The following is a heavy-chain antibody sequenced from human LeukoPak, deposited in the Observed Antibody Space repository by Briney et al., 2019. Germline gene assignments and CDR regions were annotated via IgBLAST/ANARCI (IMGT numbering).Heavy chain of an antibody. CDR3: ARVKMAYRQFFDY. D-gene: IGHD5-24*01. CDR2: IYYSGST. V-gene: IGHV4-59*01. Sequence: SETLSLTCTVSGGSISSYYWSWIRQPPGKGLEWIGYIYYSGSTNYNPSLKSRVTISVDTSKNQFSLKLSSVTAADTAVYYCARVKMAYRQFFDYWGQGTLVTVSS. CDR1: GGSISSYY. J-gene: IGHJ4*02.